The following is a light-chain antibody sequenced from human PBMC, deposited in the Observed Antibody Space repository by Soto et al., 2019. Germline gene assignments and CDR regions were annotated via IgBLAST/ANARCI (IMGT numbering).Light chain of an antibody. V-gene: IGKV1-33*01. CDR2: DAS. CDR3: QQYDNLTLT. CDR1: QSISSW. Sequence: DIQMTQSPSTLSASVGDRVTITCGASQSISSWLAWYQQKPGKAPNLLIYDASNLETGVPSRLSGSGYGTDFTFTISSLQTEDIATYYCQQYDNLTLTFGGGTKVDIK. J-gene: IGKJ4*01.